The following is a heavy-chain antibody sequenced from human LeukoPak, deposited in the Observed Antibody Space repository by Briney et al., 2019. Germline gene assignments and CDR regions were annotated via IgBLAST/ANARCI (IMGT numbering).Heavy chain of an antibody. J-gene: IGHJ6*03. CDR3: AGGPMNYDFWSGYYRPYYYYYYMDV. Sequence: SETLSLTCTVSGGSISSYYWSWLRQPPGKGLEWIGYIYYSGSTNYNPSLTSGGTVSVETSKKKFSLKLSSVTAADTAVYYCAGGPMNYDFWSGYYRPYYYYYYMDVWGKGTTVTVSS. CDR1: GGSISSYY. D-gene: IGHD3-3*01. V-gene: IGHV4-59*01. CDR2: IYYSGST.